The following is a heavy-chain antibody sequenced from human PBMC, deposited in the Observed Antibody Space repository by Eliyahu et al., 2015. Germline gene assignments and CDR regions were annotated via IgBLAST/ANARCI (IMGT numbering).Heavy chain of an antibody. V-gene: IGHV4-39*01. CDR2: IYYSGST. CDR1: GGSIXSXSYY. Sequence: QLQLQESGPGLVKPSETLSLTCTVSGGSIXSXSYYWGWXRQPPGKGLEWIGSIYYSGSTYYNPSLKSRVTISVDTSKNQFSLKLSSVTAADTAVYYCARRGLAYRSSTWFDPWGQEILVTVSS. D-gene: IGHD2-2*01. J-gene: IGHJ5*02. CDR3: ARRGLAYRSSTWFDP.